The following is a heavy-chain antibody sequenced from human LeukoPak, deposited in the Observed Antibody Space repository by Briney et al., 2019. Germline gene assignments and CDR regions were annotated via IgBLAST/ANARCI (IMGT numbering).Heavy chain of an antibody. J-gene: IGHJ3*02. CDR1: GFTFDDYA. CDR2: ISWNSGSI. CDR3: ASGXXYFDWLDAFDI. Sequence: PGGFLRLSCAASGFTFDDYAMHWVRQAPGKGLEWVSGISWNSGSIGYADSVKGRFTISRDNAKNSLYLQMNSLRAEDTALYYCASGXXYFDWLDAFDIWGQGTMVTVXS. V-gene: IGHV3-9*01. D-gene: IGHD3-9*01.